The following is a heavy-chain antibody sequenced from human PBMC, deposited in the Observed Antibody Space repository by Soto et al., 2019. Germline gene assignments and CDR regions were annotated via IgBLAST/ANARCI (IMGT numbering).Heavy chain of an antibody. D-gene: IGHD4-17*01. CDR3: ARGRGYGDYNWFDP. Sequence: SETLSPTFTVSGGSLSSYYWSWIRQPPGKGLEWIGYIYYSGSTNYNPSLKSRVTISVDTSKNQFSLKLSSVTAADTAVYYCARGRGYGDYNWFDPWGQGTLVTVSS. CDR1: GGSLSSYY. V-gene: IGHV4-59*08. CDR2: IYYSGST. J-gene: IGHJ5*02.